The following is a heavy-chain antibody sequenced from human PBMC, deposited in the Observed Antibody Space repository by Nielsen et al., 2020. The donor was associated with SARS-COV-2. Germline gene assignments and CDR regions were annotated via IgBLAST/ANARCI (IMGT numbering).Heavy chain of an antibody. CDR1: GFTFSSYS. V-gene: IGHV3-23*01. D-gene: IGHD6-13*01. Sequence: GESLKISCAASGFTFSSYSMNWVRQAPGKGLEWVSAISGSGGSTYYADSVKGRFTISRDNSKNTLYLQMNSLRAEDTAVYYCAKDRAWGAGYSSSWYGYYFDYWGQGTLVTVSS. CDR2: ISGSGGST. J-gene: IGHJ4*02. CDR3: AKDRAWGAGYSSSWYGYYFDY.